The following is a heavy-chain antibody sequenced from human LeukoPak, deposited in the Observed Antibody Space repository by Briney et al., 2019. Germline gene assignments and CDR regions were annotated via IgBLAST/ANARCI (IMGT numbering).Heavy chain of an antibody. Sequence: SETLSLTCAVYGGSFSGYYWSWISQPPGKGLEWIGEINHSGSTNYNPSLKSRVTISVDTSKNQFSLKLSSVTAADTAVYYCARGVFVYSSSWRPNYYYYMDVWGKGTTVTVSS. CDR1: GGSFSGYY. CDR3: ARGVFVYSSSWRPNYYYYMDV. V-gene: IGHV4-34*01. D-gene: IGHD6-13*01. J-gene: IGHJ6*03. CDR2: INHSGST.